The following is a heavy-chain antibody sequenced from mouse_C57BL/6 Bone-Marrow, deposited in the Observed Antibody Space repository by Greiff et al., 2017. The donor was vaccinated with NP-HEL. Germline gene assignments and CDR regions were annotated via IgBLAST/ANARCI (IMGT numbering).Heavy chain of an antibody. CDR1: GYTFTSYW. CDR3: ARDGNYDYAMDY. D-gene: IGHD2-1*01. V-gene: IGHV1-50*01. J-gene: IGHJ4*01. CDR2: IDPSDSYT. Sequence: QVQLQQSGAELVKPGASVKLSCKASGYTFTSYWMQWVKQRPGQGLEWIGEIDPSDSYTNYNQKFKGKATLTVDTSSSKAYMQLSSLTSEDSAVYYCARDGNYDYAMDYWGQGTSVTVSS.